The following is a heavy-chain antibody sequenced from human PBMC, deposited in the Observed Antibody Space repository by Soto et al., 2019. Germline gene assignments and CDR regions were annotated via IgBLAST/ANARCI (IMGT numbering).Heavy chain of an antibody. J-gene: IGHJ4*02. D-gene: IGHD3-16*02. CDR3: ARSPQSGVIVGLFDY. Sequence: SETLSLTCTVSGGSIGSYYWSWIRQPPGKGLEWIGYISYSGSTNYNPSLERRVTITVDRSKNQFSLKLSSVTAADTAVYYCARSPQSGVIVGLFDYWGQGTLVTVSS. CDR2: ISYSGST. V-gene: IGHV4-59*08. CDR1: GGSIGSYY.